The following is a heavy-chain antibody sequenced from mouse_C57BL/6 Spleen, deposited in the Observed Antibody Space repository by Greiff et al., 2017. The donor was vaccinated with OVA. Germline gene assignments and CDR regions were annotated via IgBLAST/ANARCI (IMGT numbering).Heavy chain of an antibody. CDR3: ARTVLRLACFAY. CDR1: GFPFSDSG. CDR2: ISSGSSTI. V-gene: IGHV5-17*01. D-gene: IGHD1-1*01. Sequence: EVKLVESGGGLVKPGGSLKLSCAASGFPFSDSGMHWVRQAPEKGLEWVAYISSGSSTIYYADTVKGRFTFSRDNAKNSLFLQRTSLRSEDTAMYYCARTVLRLACFAYWGQGTLVTVSA. J-gene: IGHJ3*01.